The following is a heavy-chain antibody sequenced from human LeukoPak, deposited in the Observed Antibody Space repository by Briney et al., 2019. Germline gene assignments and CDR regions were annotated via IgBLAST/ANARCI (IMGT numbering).Heavy chain of an antibody. D-gene: IGHD6-13*01. CDR3: AKDSSQYFSLAEYFQH. CDR2: INPNSGGT. CDR1: GYTFTGYY. J-gene: IGHJ1*01. Sequence: ASVKVSCKASGYTFTGYYMHWVRQAPGQGLEWMGWINPNSGGTNYAQKFQGRVTMTRDTSISTAYMELSRLRSDDTAVYYCAKDSSQYFSLAEYFQHWGQGTLVTVSS. V-gene: IGHV1-2*02.